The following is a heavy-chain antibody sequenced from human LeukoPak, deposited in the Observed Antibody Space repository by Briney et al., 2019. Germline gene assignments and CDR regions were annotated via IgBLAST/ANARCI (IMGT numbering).Heavy chain of an antibody. CDR3: ARNRGWELPAELDS. D-gene: IGHD2-15*01. V-gene: IGHV3-33*08. CDR1: GFTVSSNY. CDR2: IWYDGSNK. Sequence: GGSLRLSCAASGFTVSSNYMSWVRQAPGKGLEWVAVIWYDGSNKYYADSVKGRFTISRDDAKTSVYLQMNSLRAEDTAFYYCARNRGWELPAELDSWGQGILVTVSS. J-gene: IGHJ4*02.